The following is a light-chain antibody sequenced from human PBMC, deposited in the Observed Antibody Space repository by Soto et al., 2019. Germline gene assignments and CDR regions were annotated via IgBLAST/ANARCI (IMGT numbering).Light chain of an antibody. Sequence: QAVVTQEPSLTVSPGGTVTLTCGSSTGAVTSGHFSYWFQQKPGQAPRTLIYDASDKHSSTPARFSGSLVGGKAALTLSGAQPDYEAEYYCLLFYSGARVFGGGTKLTVL. V-gene: IGLV7-46*01. CDR1: TGAVTSGHF. CDR2: DAS. J-gene: IGLJ3*02. CDR3: LLFYSGARV.